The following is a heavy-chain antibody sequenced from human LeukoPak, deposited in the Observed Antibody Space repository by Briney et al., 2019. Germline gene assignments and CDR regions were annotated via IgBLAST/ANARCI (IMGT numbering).Heavy chain of an antibody. V-gene: IGHV1-2*02. D-gene: IGHD3-16*01. Sequence: ASVKVSCKASGYTFTGYDMHWVRQAPGQGLEWVRWINPNSGGTNYAQKFQGRVTMTRDTSISTAYMELSRLRSDDTAVYYCAREPLEGGLGELVNYYYGMDVWGQGTTVTVSS. CDR1: GYTFTGYD. CDR3: AREPLEGGLGELVNYYYGMDV. J-gene: IGHJ6*02. CDR2: INPNSGGT.